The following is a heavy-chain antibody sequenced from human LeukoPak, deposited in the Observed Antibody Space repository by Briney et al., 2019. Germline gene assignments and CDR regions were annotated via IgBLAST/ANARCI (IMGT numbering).Heavy chain of an antibody. V-gene: IGHV1-69*13. D-gene: IGHD1-26*01. CDR1: GGTFSSYA. CDR2: IIPIFGTA. J-gene: IGHJ6*02. Sequence: SVKVSCKASGGTFSSYAISWVRQAPGQGLEWMGGIIPIFGTANYAQKFQGRVTITADESTSTAYMELSSLRSEDTAVYYCASYSGSYLRSRGPYYYYGMDVWGQGTTVTVSS. CDR3: ASYSGSYLRSRGPYYYYGMDV.